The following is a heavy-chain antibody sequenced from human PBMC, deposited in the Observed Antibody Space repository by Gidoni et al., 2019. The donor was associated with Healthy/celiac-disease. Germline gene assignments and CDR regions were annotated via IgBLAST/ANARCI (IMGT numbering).Heavy chain of an antibody. CDR1: GYTFTSYA. CDR2: INAGNGNT. V-gene: IGHV1-3*01. CDR3: ARGLVVVNWFDP. Sequence: QVQLVQSGAEVKKPGASVKVSCKASGYTFTSYAMHWERQAPGQRLEWMGWINAGNGNTKYSQKFQGRVTITRDTSASTAYMELSSLRSEDTAVYYCARGLVVVNWFDPWGQGTLVTVSS. D-gene: IGHD3-22*01. J-gene: IGHJ5*02.